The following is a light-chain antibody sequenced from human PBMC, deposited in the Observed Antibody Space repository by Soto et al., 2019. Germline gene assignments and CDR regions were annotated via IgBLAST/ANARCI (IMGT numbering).Light chain of an antibody. V-gene: IGKV3-15*01. CDR1: QSVNSN. CDR3: QQYNTWPPMLT. Sequence: EILMTQSPATMSVSPGQRVIVSCRASQSVNSNLAWYQQKPGQAPRLLIYGASTRAARIPARFSGSGSGTEFTLTISRLQSEDFAVYYCQQYNTWPPMLTFSGGTKVEI. CDR2: GAS. J-gene: IGKJ4*01.